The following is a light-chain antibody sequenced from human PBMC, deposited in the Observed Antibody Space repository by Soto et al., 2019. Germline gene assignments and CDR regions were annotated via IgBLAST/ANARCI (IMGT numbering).Light chain of an antibody. CDR3: QKYNSYRT. V-gene: IGKV1-5*01. Sequence: DIQMTQSPSTLSASVGDRVTLTCRASQSISSRLAWYQQKPGRAPKLLIYDASSLESGVPSRFSVSGSGTEFTLTISSLQPDDFATYYCQKYNSYRTFGQGTKVDIK. J-gene: IGKJ1*01. CDR2: DAS. CDR1: QSISSR.